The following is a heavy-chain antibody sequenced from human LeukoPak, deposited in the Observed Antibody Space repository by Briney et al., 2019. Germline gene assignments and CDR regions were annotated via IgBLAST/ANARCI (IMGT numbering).Heavy chain of an antibody. D-gene: IGHD6-19*01. CDR1: GYTFTSYD. J-gene: IGHJ4*02. V-gene: IGHV1-8*01. CDR3: ARDLRVAGDFDY. CDR2: MNPNSGNT. Sequence: ASVKVSCKASGYTFTSYDINWVRQATGQGLEWMGWMNPNSGNTAYAQKFQGRVSMTRNTSISTAYMELRSLRSDDTAVYHCARDLRVAGDFDYWGQGTLVTVSS.